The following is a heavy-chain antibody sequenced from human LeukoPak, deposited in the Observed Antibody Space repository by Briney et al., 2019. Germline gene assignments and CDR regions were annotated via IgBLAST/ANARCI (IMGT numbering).Heavy chain of an antibody. V-gene: IGHV1-69*13. D-gene: IGHD4-17*01. CDR1: GGTFSNYA. CDR3: ARTPGTITLYFNWFDP. Sequence: SVKVSCKASGGTFSNYAISSVRQAPGQGLEWMGGIIPIFGTANYPQKFQGGVTITADESTRTVYMELSSLRSEDTAVYYCARTPGTITLYFNWFDPWGQGTLVTVSS. J-gene: IGHJ5*02. CDR2: IIPIFGTA.